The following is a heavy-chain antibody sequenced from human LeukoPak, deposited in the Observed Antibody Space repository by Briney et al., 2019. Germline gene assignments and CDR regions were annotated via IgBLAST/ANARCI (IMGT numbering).Heavy chain of an antibody. CDR1: GGSISSYY. J-gene: IGHJ4*02. Sequence: NPSETLSLTCTVSGGSISSYYWSWIRQPPGKGLEWIGYIYYSGSTYYNPSLKSRVTISVDTSKNQFSLKLSSVTAADTAVYYCARGRGYYDSSGYWFDYWGQGTLVTVSS. CDR3: ARGRGYYDSSGYWFDY. D-gene: IGHD3-22*01. CDR2: IYYSGST. V-gene: IGHV4-30-4*08.